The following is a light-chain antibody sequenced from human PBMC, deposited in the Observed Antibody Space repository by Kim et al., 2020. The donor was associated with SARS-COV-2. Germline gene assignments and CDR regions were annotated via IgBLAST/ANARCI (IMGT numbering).Light chain of an antibody. J-gene: IGLJ1*01. CDR3: QAWDSSTHNYV. CDR1: KLGEKD. V-gene: IGLV3-1*01. CDR2: QDK. Sequence: PGQTAGFTCSGYKLGEKDVTWYQQKPGQSPVVVIYQDKQRTSGIPERFSGSNSGNTATLTISGTHAMDEADYYCQAWDSSTHNYVFGAGTKVTVL.